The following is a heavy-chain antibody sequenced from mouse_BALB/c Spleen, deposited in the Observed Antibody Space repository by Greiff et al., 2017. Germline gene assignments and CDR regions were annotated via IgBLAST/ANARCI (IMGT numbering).Heavy chain of an antibody. CDR3: ARGLAPYAMDY. J-gene: IGHJ4*01. CDR1: GYSITSDYA. V-gene: IGHV3-2*02. CDR2: ISYSGST. D-gene: IGHD6-1*01. Sequence: DVKLQESGPGLVKPSQSLSLTCTVTGYSITSDYAWNWIRQFPGNKLEWMGYISYSGSTSYNPSLKSRISITRDTSKNQFFLQLNSVTTEDTATYYCARGLAPYAMDYWGQGTSVTVSS.